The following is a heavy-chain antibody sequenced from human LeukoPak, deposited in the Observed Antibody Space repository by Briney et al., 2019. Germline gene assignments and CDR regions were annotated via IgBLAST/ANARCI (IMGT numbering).Heavy chain of an antibody. Sequence: PGGSLRLSCAASGFTFSNAWMSWVRQAPGKGLEWVGRIKSKTDGGTTDYAAPVKGRFTISRDDSKNTLYLQMNSLKTEDTAVYYCTTDGHSSSWGDLFDYWGQRTLVTVSS. J-gene: IGHJ4*02. CDR3: TTDGHSSSWGDLFDY. V-gene: IGHV3-15*01. CDR2: IKSKTDGGTT. D-gene: IGHD6-13*01. CDR1: GFTFSNAW.